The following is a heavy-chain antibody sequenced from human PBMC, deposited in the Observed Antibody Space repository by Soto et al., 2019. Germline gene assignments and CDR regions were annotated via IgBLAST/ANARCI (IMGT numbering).Heavy chain of an antibody. CDR3: ARAASGDAFDI. V-gene: IGHV3-53*01. D-gene: IGHD7-27*01. J-gene: IGHJ3*02. CDR2: IYSGGST. Sequence: AGGSLRLSCAASGFTVSSNYMSWVRQAPGKGLEWVSVIYSGGSTYYADSVKGRSTISRDNSKNTLYLQMNSLRAEDTAVYYCARAASGDAFDIWGQGTMVTVSS. CDR1: GFTVSSNY.